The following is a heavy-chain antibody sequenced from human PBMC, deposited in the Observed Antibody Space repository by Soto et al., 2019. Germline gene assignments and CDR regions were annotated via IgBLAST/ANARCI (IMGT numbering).Heavy chain of an antibody. CDR3: ARLSGYSYGPKEIFDY. Sequence: SVKVSCKASGGTFSSYAISWVRQAPGQGLEWMGGIIPIFGTANYAQKFQGRVTITADESTSTAYMELSSLRSEDTAVYYCARLSGYSYGPKEIFDYWGQGTLVTVSS. J-gene: IGHJ4*02. V-gene: IGHV1-69*13. CDR2: IIPIFGTA. D-gene: IGHD5-18*01. CDR1: GGTFSSYA.